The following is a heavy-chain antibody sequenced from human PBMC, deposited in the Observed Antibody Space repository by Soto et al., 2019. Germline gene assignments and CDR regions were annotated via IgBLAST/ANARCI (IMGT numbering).Heavy chain of an antibody. D-gene: IGHD3-10*01. CDR1: GFTFSSYG. J-gene: IGHJ4*02. Sequence: PGGSLRLSCAASGFTFSSYGMHWVRQAPGKGLEWVAVIWYDGSNKYYADSVKGRFTISRDNSKNTLYLQMNSLRAEDTAVYYCARDSRSGSYLDYWGQGTLVTVSS. CDR2: IWYDGSNK. CDR3: ARDSRSGSYLDY. V-gene: IGHV3-33*01.